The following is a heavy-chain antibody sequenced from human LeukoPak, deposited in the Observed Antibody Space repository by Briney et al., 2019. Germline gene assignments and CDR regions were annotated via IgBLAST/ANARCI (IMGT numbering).Heavy chain of an antibody. D-gene: IGHD5-18*01. CDR1: GFTFSDYY. CDR2: ISSSGSTI. J-gene: IGHJ3*02. CDR3: ARGLGSWIQLWLLVDAFDI. V-gene: IGHV3-11*04. Sequence: PGGSLRLSCAASGFTFSDYYMSWIRQAPGKGLEWVSYISSSGSTIYYADSVKGRFTISRDNAKNSLYLQMNSLRAEDTAVYYCARGLGSWIQLWLLVDAFDIWGQGTMVTVSS.